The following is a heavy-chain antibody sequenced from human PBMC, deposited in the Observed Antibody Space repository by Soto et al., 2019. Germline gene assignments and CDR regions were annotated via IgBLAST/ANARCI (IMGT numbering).Heavy chain of an antibody. D-gene: IGHD6-13*01. V-gene: IGHV1-3*01. CDR1: GYTFTSYG. Sequence: ASVKVSCKASGYTFTSYGIHWVRQAPGQRLEWMGWINAANGDTKYSPKFQGRVTITRDTSASTAYMELSSLRSEDTAVYYCIRRHVSATGIDWFDPWGQGTLVTVPS. CDR2: INAANGDT. J-gene: IGHJ5*02. CDR3: IRRHVSATGIDWFDP.